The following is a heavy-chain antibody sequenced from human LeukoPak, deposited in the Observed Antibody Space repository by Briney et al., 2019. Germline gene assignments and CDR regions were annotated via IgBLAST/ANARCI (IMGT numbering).Heavy chain of an antibody. CDR2: IKQDGGKK. J-gene: IGHJ3*02. V-gene: IGHV3-7*01. CDR3: ARDFSPHYSGTYYDAFDI. Sequence: SGGSLRLSCAASGFTFSSDWMTWVRQAPGKGLEWVANIKQDGGKKNYVDSVKGRFTISTDNAKNSLYLQMDSLRAEDTAVYYCARDFSPHYSGTYYDAFDIWGQGTMVTVSS. CDR1: GFTFSSDW. D-gene: IGHD1-26*01.